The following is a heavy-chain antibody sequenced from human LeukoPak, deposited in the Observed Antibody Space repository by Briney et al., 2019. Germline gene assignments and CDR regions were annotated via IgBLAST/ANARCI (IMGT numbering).Heavy chain of an antibody. CDR2: INSDGSST. V-gene: IGHV3-74*01. D-gene: IGHD3-10*01. CDR1: GFTFSSYW. J-gene: IGHJ6*02. Sequence: GGSLRLSCAASGFTFSSYWMHWVRHAPGKGLVWVSRINSDGSSTTYADSVKGRFTISRDNAKNTLYLQMNSLRAEDTAVYYCARGYYYGSGSSKTMDVWGQGTTVTVSS. CDR3: ARGYYYGSGSSKTMDV.